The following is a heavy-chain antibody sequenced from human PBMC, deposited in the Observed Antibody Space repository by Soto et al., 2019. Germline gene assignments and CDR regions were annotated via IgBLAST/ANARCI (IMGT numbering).Heavy chain of an antibody. D-gene: IGHD4-17*01. CDR3: AVPTRNDYGDNTYFDY. V-gene: IGHV2-5*02. CDR2: IYWDDDK. Sequence: QITLKESGPTLVKPTQTPTLTCTFSGFSLSTSGVGVGWIRQPPGKALEWLALIYWDDDKRYSPSLKSRLTITKDTSKNQVVLTMTNMDPVDTATYYCAVPTRNDYGDNTYFDYWGQGTLVTVSS. J-gene: IGHJ4*02. CDR1: GFSLSTSGVG.